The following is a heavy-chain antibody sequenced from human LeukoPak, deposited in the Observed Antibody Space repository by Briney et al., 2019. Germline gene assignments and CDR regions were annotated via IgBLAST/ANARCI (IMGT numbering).Heavy chain of an antibody. CDR2: IYTSGST. J-gene: IGHJ5*01. D-gene: IGHD3-3*01. CDR3: ARAMGSYYDFWSGYHDS. CDR1: GGSISSYY. V-gene: IGHV4-4*07. Sequence: SETLSLTCTVSGGSISSYYWSWIRQPAGKGLEWIGRIYTSGSTNYNPSLKSRVTISVDTSKNQFSLKLSSVTAADTAVYYCARAMGSYYDFWSGYHDSWGQGTLVTVSS.